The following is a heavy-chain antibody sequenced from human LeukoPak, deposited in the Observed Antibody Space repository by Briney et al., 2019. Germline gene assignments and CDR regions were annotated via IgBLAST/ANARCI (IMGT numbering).Heavy chain of an antibody. Sequence: GGSLRLSCVVSGFSFSDFHMSWLRQAPGKGWEWISYITNSGSDIEYADYVKGRFTISWDNAKKSLYLEMNTLRAEDTAIYYCACPYRSRFDYWGQGTLVTVSS. V-gene: IGHV3-11*01. CDR2: ITNSGSDI. CDR1: GFSFSDFH. D-gene: IGHD6-13*01. CDR3: ACPYRSRFDY. J-gene: IGHJ4*02.